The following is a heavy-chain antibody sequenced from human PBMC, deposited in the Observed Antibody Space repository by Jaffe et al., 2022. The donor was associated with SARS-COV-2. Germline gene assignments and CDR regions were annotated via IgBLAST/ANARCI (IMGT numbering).Heavy chain of an antibody. CDR3: AKDRAWGSYTGCCDC. Sequence: EVQLVESGGDLVQPGRSLRLSCAASGFTFDDYAMHWVRQAPGKGPEWVSGISWNSNDIGYAASVKGRFTISRDNAKNIVYLQMNGLKAEDTALYYCAKDRAWGSYTGCCDCWGQGTLVTVSS. D-gene: IGHD3-16*01. V-gene: IGHV3-9*01. CDR1: GFTFDDYA. CDR2: ISWNSNDI. J-gene: IGHJ4*02.